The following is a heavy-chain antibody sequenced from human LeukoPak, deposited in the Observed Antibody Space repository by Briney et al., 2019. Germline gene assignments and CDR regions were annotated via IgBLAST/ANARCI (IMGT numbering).Heavy chain of an antibody. V-gene: IGHV3-48*03. J-gene: IGHJ5*02. D-gene: IGHD3-3*01. CDR2: ISSSGNTI. CDR1: GFTFSGYD. CDR3: ARGITIFGVVIRNWFDP. Sequence: GGSLRLSCAASGFTFSGYDMNWVRQAPGKGLEWVSYISSSGNTIYYADSVKGRFTISRDNAKNSLYLQMNSLRAEDTAVYYCARGITIFGVVIRNWFDPWGQGTLVTVSS.